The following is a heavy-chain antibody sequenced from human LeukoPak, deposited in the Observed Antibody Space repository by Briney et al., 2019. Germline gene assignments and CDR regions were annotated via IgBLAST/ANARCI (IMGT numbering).Heavy chain of an antibody. Sequence: GGSLSLSWVAPGLTFSGYGMHWFRRAPGKGLGWLAVIWNGASNEFYADSVKGRFTISRDNSNNTLYLQMNSLRAEDTAVYYCTREKRRYCTDTSCSQFDYWGRGTLVTVSS. V-gene: IGHV3-33*01. CDR3: TREKRRYCTDTSCSQFDY. D-gene: IGHD2-2*01. CDR1: GLTFSGYG. J-gene: IGHJ4*02. CDR2: IWNGASNE.